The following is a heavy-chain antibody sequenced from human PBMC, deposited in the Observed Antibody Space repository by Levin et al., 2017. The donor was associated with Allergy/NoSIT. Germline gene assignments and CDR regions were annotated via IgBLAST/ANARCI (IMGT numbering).Heavy chain of an antibody. D-gene: IGHD3-22*01. J-gene: IGHJ3*02. CDR2: ISWNGGNI. Sequence: GGSLRLSCAVSGFTFDDYAMHWVRQAPGKGLQWVSGISWNGGNIGYADSVKGRFTISRDNAKNSLYLQMNSLRAEDTALYYCAKGADRSGSANVFDIWGQGTMVTVSS. CDR3: AKGADRSGSANVFDI. CDR1: GFTFDDYA. V-gene: IGHV3-9*01.